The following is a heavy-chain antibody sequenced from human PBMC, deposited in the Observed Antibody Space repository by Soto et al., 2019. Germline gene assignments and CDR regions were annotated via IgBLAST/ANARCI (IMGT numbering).Heavy chain of an antibody. Sequence: PSETLSLACTVSGGSISSYYWSWIRQPPGKGLECIGYIYYSGSTNYSPSLKSRITISVDTSKTQFSLKLSSVTAADTAVYYCARIDSRGLFDSWGQGTLVTVS. D-gene: IGHD3-22*01. CDR2: IYYSGST. V-gene: IGHV4-59*08. CDR3: ARIDSRGLFDS. CDR1: GGSISSYY. J-gene: IGHJ4*02.